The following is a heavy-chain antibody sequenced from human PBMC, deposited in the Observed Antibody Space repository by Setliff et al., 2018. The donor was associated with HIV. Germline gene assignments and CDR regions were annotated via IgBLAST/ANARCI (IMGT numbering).Heavy chain of an antibody. CDR2: ISSSGSTI. CDR3: ARGETYYYDSSGYTNWFDP. D-gene: IGHD3-22*01. J-gene: IGHJ5*02. V-gene: IGHV3-11*04. Sequence: GGSLRLSCAASGFTFSDYYMSWIRQAPGKGLEWVSYISSSGSTIYYADSVKGRFTISRDNAKNSLYLQMNSLRAEDTAVYYCARGETYYYDSSGYTNWFDPWGQGTLVTVSS. CDR1: GFTFSDYY.